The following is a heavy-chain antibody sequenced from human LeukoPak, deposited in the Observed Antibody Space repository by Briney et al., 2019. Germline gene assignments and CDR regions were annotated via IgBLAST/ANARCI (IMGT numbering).Heavy chain of an antibody. Sequence: AASVKVSCTASGYTFTSYYMHWVRQAPGQGLEWMGIINPSGGSTSYAQKFQGRVTMTRDMSTSTVYMELSSLRSEDTAVYYCAREVPSGSYSLPSDYWGQGTLVTVSS. CDR1: GYTFTSYY. V-gene: IGHV1-46*01. CDR3: AREVPSGSYSLPSDY. CDR2: INPSGGST. J-gene: IGHJ4*02. D-gene: IGHD1-26*01.